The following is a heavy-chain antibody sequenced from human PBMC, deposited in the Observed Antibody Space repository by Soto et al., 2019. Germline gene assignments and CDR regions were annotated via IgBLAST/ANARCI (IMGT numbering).Heavy chain of an antibody. CDR3: AVLRLSGGDAFDY. D-gene: IGHD2-21*02. Sequence: QVQLVQSGAEMRKPGASVKVSCKASGYTFTSYYIHWVRQAPGQGLEWIGIINPSGGITSYAQKFQGIVTRTRDMSTRTGYMELDRLRSEDTAVYYCAVLRLSGGDAFDYWGQGTLVTVS. CDR1: GYTFTSYY. J-gene: IGHJ4*02. V-gene: IGHV1-46*01. CDR2: INPSGGIT.